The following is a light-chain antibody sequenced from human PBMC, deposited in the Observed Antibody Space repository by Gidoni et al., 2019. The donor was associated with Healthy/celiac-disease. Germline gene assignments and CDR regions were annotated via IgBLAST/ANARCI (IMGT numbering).Light chain of an antibody. J-gene: IGKJ1*01. Sequence: EIVLTQSPATLSLSPGERATLSCRPSQSVSSYLAWYQQKPGHAPRPLIYDAPNRATGIPARFSGSGSGTDFTLTISSLEPEDFAVYYCQQRSNWPPRWTFGQGTKVEIK. CDR2: DAP. V-gene: IGKV3-11*01. CDR3: QQRSNWPPRWT. CDR1: QSVSSY.